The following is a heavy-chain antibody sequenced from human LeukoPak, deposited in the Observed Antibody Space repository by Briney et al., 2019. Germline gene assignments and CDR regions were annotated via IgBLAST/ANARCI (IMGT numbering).Heavy chain of an antibody. J-gene: IGHJ4*02. Sequence: SETLSLTCAVHGGSFSGYYWSWIRQPPGKGLEWIGEINHSGSTNYNPSLKSRVTISVDTSKNQFSLKLSSVTAADTAVYYCAREIGYSSKIDYWGQGTLVTVSS. V-gene: IGHV4-34*01. CDR3: AREIGYSSKIDY. CDR1: GGSFSGYY. CDR2: INHSGST. D-gene: IGHD6-13*01.